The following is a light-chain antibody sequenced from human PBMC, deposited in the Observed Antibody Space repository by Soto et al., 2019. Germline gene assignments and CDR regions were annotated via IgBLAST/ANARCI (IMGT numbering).Light chain of an antibody. V-gene: IGLV2-23*01. CDR3: CSYATGSTYI. J-gene: IGLJ1*01. CDR1: SSDVGGYNL. CDR2: EGN. Sequence: QSALTQPASVSGSPGQSITISCTGTSSDVGGYNLVSWYQQHPGEAPKLIIYEGNQRPSGVSNRFSGSRSGNTASLTISGLQAEDEADYFCCSYATGSTYIFGTGTKLTVL.